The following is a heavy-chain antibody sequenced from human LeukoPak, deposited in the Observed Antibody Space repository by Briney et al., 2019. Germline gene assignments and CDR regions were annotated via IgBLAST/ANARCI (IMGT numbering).Heavy chain of an antibody. J-gene: IGHJ4*02. CDR3: ARGLGSYDSSELTWPMISF. V-gene: IGHV1-8*01. Sequence: EASVKVSCKASGYTFTGYEINWVRQATGQGLEWMGWMNPNSGDTAYAQKFQDRVTMTRSTSISTAYMELSSLRSEDTAVYYCARGLGSYDSSELTWPMISFWGQGTLVTVSS. CDR1: GYTFTGYE. D-gene: IGHD3-22*01. CDR2: MNPNSGDT.